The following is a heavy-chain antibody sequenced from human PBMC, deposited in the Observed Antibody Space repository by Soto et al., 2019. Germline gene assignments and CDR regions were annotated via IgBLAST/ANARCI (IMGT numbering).Heavy chain of an antibody. Sequence: EVQLLESGGGLVQPGGSLRLSCAASGFTFSSYAMSWVRQAPGKGLEWVSAISGSGGSTYYADSVKGRFTISRDNSKNTLYLQMNRLRAEDTAVYYCAKDGEVVPAAIGSGSGAEYYYYYGMDVWGQGTTVTVSS. CDR1: GFTFSSYA. CDR3: AKDGEVVPAAIGSGSGAEYYYYYGMDV. CDR2: ISGSGGST. V-gene: IGHV3-23*01. D-gene: IGHD2-2*02. J-gene: IGHJ6*02.